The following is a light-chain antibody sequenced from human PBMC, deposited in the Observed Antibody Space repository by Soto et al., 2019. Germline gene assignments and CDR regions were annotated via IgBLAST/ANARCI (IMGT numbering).Light chain of an antibody. CDR3: QQYDSYSWT. Sequence: AIQMTQSPSSLSASVGVRVAISCRASQDIRNTLAWYQQKPGEAPKLLIYDASTLQGGVPPRFSGSGSGTEFTLSITSLQPDDFATYYCQQYDSYSWTFGQGTKVDIK. CDR1: QDIRNT. CDR2: DAS. V-gene: IGKV1-13*02. J-gene: IGKJ1*01.